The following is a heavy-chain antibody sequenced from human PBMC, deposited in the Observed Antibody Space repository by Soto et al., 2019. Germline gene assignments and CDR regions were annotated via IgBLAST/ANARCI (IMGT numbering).Heavy chain of an antibody. CDR2: IFYTGRT. V-gene: IGHV4-39*01. Sequence: SETLSLTCTVSGGSISNPSYYWGWVRQPPGKGLEWIGDIFYTGRTYYSPSLKSRVTISVDTSKEQFSLNLTSVTAADTAVYFCAGLTFRIDEASHGRSNWSGPWAPGTLVTVSS. D-gene: IGHD1-1*01. CDR1: GGSISNPSYY. J-gene: IGHJ5*02. CDR3: AGLTFRIDEASHGRSNWSGP.